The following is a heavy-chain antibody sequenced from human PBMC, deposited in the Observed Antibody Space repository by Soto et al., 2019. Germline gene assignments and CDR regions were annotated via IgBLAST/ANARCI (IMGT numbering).Heavy chain of an antibody. V-gene: IGHV4-59*11. CDR3: AREDYTTSSGFDP. Sequence: PSETLSLTCSVSGGSITSHYWTWIRQPPGKGLEWIGSIFYSGSTNYNPSLQSRVTMSIDRSTNQFSLRLNFLTAADTAVYYCAREDYTTSSGFDPWGQGTLVNVSS. CDR2: IFYSGST. J-gene: IGHJ5*02. D-gene: IGHD6-6*01. CDR1: GGSITSHY.